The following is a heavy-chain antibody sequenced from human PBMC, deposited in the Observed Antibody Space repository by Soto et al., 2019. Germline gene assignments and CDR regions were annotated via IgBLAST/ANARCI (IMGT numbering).Heavy chain of an antibody. J-gene: IGHJ6*03. CDR3: AMPQLDYGDSGMDYYYYMDV. CDR1: GFTFSSYG. Sequence: GGSLRLACAASGFTFSSYGMHWVRQAPGKGLEWVAVIWYDGSNKYYADSVKGRFTISRDNSKNTLYLQMNSLRSEDTAVYYCAMPQLDYGDSGMDYYYYMDVWGKGTTVTVSS. V-gene: IGHV3-30*02. CDR2: IWYDGSNK. D-gene: IGHD4-17*01.